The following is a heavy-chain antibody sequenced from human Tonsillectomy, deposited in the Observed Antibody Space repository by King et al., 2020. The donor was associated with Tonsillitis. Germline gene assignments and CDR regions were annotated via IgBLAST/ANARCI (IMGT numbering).Heavy chain of an antibody. CDR2: ISGGGGST. CDR3: AKASSHEPDSSG. Sequence: VQLVESGGGLVQPGGSLRLSCAASGFTFSIYAMSWVRQAPGKGLEWVSAISGGGGSTYYADSVKGRFTISRDNSKNTLYLQMSSLRAEDTAVYYCAKASSHEPDSSGWGQGTLVTVSS. J-gene: IGHJ4*02. CDR1: GFTFSIYA. V-gene: IGHV3-23*04. D-gene: IGHD3-22*01.